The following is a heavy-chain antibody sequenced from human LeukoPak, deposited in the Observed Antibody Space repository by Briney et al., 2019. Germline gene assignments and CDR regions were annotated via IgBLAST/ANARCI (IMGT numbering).Heavy chain of an antibody. CDR3: ARAVYYYDSSARYYFDY. D-gene: IGHD3-22*01. V-gene: IGHV4-59*08. CDR1: GDSINNYY. CDR2: IYYSGST. J-gene: IGHJ4*02. Sequence: SETLSLTCTVSGDSINNYYWSWIRQPPGKGLEWIGYIYYSGSTYYNPSLKSRVTISVDTSKNQFSLKLSSVTAADTAVYYCARAVYYYDSSARYYFDYWGQGTLVTVSS.